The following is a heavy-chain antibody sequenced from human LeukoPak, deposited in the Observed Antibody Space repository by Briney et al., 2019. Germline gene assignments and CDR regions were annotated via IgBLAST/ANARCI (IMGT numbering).Heavy chain of an antibody. CDR2: INHSGST. CDR3: AREGRSLGPEANWFDP. V-gene: IGHV4-34*01. Sequence: SETLSLTCVAYGGSYSGYYWSWIRPPPGKGLEWMGEINHSGSTNYNPSLKSRVTISVDTSKNQFSLKLSSVTAADTAVYYCAREGRSLGPEANWFDPWGQGTLVTVSS. D-gene: IGHD1-14*01. CDR1: GGSYSGYY. J-gene: IGHJ5*02.